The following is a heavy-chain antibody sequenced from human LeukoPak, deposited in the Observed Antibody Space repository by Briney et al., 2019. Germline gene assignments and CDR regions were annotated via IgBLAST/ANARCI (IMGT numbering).Heavy chain of an antibody. CDR1: GGSISRYY. CDR2: INHSGST. Sequence: SETLSLTCTVSGGSISRYYWSWIRQPPGKGLEWIGEINHSGSTNYNPSLKSRVTISVDTSKNQFSLKLSSVTAADTAVYYCASVRRGFGESSKYYSYYYMDVWGNGTTVTISS. D-gene: IGHD3-10*01. J-gene: IGHJ6*03. V-gene: IGHV4-34*01. CDR3: ASVRRGFGESSKYYSYYYMDV.